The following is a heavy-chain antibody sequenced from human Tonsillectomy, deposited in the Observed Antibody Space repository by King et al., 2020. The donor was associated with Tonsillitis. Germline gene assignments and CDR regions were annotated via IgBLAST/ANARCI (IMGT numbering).Heavy chain of an antibody. Sequence: QLQESGPGLVKPSETLSLTCTVSGGSISSSSYYWGWIRQPPGKGLEWIGSIYYSGSTYYNPSLKSRVTISVDTSKNQFSLKLTSVTAADTAVYYCAGDRRDVVVVPAAPFDYWGQGTLVTVSS. CDR1: GGSISSSSYY. D-gene: IGHD2-2*01. CDR2: IYYSGST. J-gene: IGHJ4*02. V-gene: IGHV4-39*07. CDR3: AGDRRDVVVVPAAPFDY.